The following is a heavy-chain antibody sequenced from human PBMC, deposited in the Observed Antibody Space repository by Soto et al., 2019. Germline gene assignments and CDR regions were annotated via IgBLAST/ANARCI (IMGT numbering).Heavy chain of an antibody. CDR1: GGTFSSYA. CDR2: IIPIFGTA. V-gene: IGHV1-69*01. Sequence: QVQLVQSGAEVKKPGSSVKVSCKASGGTFSSYAISWVRQAPGQGLEWMGGIIPIFGTANYAQKFQGRVTITADESTSTAYMELSSLRSEDTAVYYCARDSHSSSVYYYYGMDVWGQGTTVTVSS. D-gene: IGHD2-2*01. CDR3: ARDSHSSSVYYYYGMDV. J-gene: IGHJ6*02.